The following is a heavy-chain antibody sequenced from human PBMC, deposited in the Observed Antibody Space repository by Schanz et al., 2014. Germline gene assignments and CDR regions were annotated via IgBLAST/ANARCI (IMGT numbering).Heavy chain of an antibody. CDR2: IATSRSTR. CDR3: ASGVHVSSLQKGLQF. CDR1: GFTFSSYS. Sequence: EVQLVESGGGLVKPGGSLRLSCAASGFTFSSYSMNWVRQVPGKGVEWHSYIATSRSTRHYADSVKGRVTISRDNAKNSVSLQMRRLRVEDTAVYYCASGVHVSSLQKGLQFWGRGTLVIVSS. V-gene: IGHV3-48*01. J-gene: IGHJ1*01. D-gene: IGHD3-10*01.